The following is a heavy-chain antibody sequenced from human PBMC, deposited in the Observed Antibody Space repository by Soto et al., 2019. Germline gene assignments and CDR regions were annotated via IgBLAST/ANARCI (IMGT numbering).Heavy chain of an antibody. V-gene: IGHV3-64*01. CDR1: GFTFSNYE. J-gene: IGHJ6*04. Sequence: EAQLVESGGGLVQPGGSLRLSCAASGFTFSNYEMHWVRQAPGKGLEYVSGISNNGAHTDYAKSVKGRFAISRDNSESTVCLQLGSLRAGDMALYYCARRGYGSRWPNVFLDVWGKGPTVTVSS. CDR3: ARRGYGSRWPNVFLDV. D-gene: IGHD6-13*01. CDR2: ISNNGAHT.